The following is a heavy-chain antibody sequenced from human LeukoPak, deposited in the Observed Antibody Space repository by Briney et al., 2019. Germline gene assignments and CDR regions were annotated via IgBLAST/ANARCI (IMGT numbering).Heavy chain of an antibody. J-gene: IGHJ5*02. Sequence: GASVKVSCKASGYTFTSYGISWVRQAPGQGLEWMGWISAYNGNTNYAQKLQGRVTMTTDTSTSTAYMGLRSLRSDDTAVYYCARDLGDSSGWYQPNWFDPWGQGTLVTVSS. D-gene: IGHD6-19*01. CDR2: ISAYNGNT. CDR3: ARDLGDSSGWYQPNWFDP. CDR1: GYTFTSYG. V-gene: IGHV1-18*01.